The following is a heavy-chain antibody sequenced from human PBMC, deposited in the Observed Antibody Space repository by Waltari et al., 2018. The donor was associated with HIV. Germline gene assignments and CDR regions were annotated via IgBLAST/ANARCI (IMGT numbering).Heavy chain of an antibody. CDR1: GYNFLDYG. CDR2: RPVPLGPC. D-gene: IGHD1-1*01. CDR3: AREAPPSPRDGWKPPLDI. V-gene: IGHV1-18*01. Sequence: VQLLQSGHELKKPGASVKLSCEVSGYNFLDYGFTWVRQVPGQGLEWRGWRPVPLGPCGYARKIQGRSTTSAAASTATVYLDLRDLTSADTRVYYCAREAPPSPRDGWKPPLDIWGQGTLVTVS. J-gene: IGHJ4*02.